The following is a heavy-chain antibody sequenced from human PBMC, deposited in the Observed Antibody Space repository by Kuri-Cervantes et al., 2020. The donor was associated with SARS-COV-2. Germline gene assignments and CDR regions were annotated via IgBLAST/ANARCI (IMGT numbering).Heavy chain of an antibody. J-gene: IGHJ4*02. CDR3: ARGGGYDYPHY. V-gene: IGHV4-61*01. CDR2: IYYTGST. D-gene: IGHD3-16*01. Sequence: SESLSFTCAVSGGSVSSGSYYWSWIRQPPGKGLEWIGYIYYTGSTNYSPSLKSRVTISVDTSKNQFSLKLSSVTAADTAVYYCARGGGYDYPHYWGQGTLVTVSS. CDR1: GGSVSSGSYY.